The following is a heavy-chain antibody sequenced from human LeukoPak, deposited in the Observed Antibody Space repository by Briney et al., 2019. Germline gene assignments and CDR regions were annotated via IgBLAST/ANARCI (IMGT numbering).Heavy chain of an antibody. CDR1: GFTFSSYG. J-gene: IGHJ4*02. Sequence: PGRSLRLSCAASGFTFSSYGMHWVRQAPGKGLEWVAVISYDGSNKYYADSVKGRFTISRDNSKNTLYLQMNSLRAEDTAVYYCAKDRSFGVVITTCDFDFWGQGTLVTVSS. CDR3: AKDRSFGVVITTCDFDF. V-gene: IGHV3-30*18. CDR2: ISYDGSNK. D-gene: IGHD3-3*02.